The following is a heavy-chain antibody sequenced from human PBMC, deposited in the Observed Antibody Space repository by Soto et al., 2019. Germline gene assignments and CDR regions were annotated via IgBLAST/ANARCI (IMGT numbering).Heavy chain of an antibody. D-gene: IGHD5-12*01. Sequence: SETMCVRWTVSGGYGGSGSDCWSWIRQPPGQGLEWIGYIYYSGSTNYNPSLKSRVTISVDTSKNQFSLKLSSVTAADTAVYYCASSPPERGYSGYSPFYFDYWGQGTLVTAPQ. CDR2: IYYSGST. J-gene: IGHJ4*02. CDR3: ASSPPERGYSGYSPFYFDY. V-gene: IGHV4-61*01. CDR1: GGYGGSGSDC.